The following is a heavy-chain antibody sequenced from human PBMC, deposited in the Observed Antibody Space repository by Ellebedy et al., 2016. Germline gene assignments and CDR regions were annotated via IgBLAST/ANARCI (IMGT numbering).Heavy chain of an antibody. J-gene: IGHJ4*02. D-gene: IGHD3-10*01. CDR1: GGSISSSSYY. Sequence: SETLSLTCTVSGGSISSSSYYWGWIRQPPGKGLEWIGSIYYSGSTYYNPSLKSRVTISVDTSKNQFSLKLSSVTAADTAVYYCARVAGNYGSGSTFDYWGQGTLVTVSS. CDR3: ARVAGNYGSGSTFDY. V-gene: IGHV4-39*07. CDR2: IYYSGST.